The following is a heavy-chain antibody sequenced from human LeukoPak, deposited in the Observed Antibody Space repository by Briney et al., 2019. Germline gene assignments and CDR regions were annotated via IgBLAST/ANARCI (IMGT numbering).Heavy chain of an antibody. CDR1: GGSFSSYY. CDR2: INHSGST. Sequence: PSETQSLTCAVYGGSFSSYYWSWIRQPPGKGLEWIGEINHSGSTNYNPSLKSRVTISVDTSKNQFSLKLSSVTAADTAVYYCARASIAAAGPWGQGTLFTVSS. CDR3: ARASIAAAGP. V-gene: IGHV4-34*01. D-gene: IGHD6-13*01. J-gene: IGHJ5*02.